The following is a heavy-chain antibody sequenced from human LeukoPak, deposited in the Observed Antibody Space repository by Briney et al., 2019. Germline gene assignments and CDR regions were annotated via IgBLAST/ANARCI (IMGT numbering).Heavy chain of an antibody. D-gene: IGHD3-10*01. CDR1: GVSISGSTFY. CDR2: IHYTGTT. J-gene: IGHJ5*02. V-gene: IGHV4-39*01. CDR3: ARHYGP. Sequence: SETMSLTCTVSGVSISGSTFYWAWIRQPPGKGLEWIGNIHYTGTTYYNPSLKSRVTISVDTSKNQFSLKLNSVTAADTAVYYCARHYGPWGQGTLVTVSS.